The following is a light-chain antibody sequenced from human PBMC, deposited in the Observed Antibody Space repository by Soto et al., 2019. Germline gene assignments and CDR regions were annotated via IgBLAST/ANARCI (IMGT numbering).Light chain of an antibody. CDR2: AAS. CDR1: QSISSY. Sequence: DIQMTQSPSSLSASVGDRVTITCRASQSISSYLNWYQQKPGKAPKLLIYAASSLQSGVPSRFSGSGSGTDFTLTISSLQPEDFATYYCQQSYSTWLTVGGGTKVDTK. J-gene: IGKJ4*01. CDR3: QQSYSTWLT. V-gene: IGKV1-39*01.